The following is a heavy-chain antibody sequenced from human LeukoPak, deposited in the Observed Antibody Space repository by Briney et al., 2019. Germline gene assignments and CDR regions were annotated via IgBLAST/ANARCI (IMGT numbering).Heavy chain of an antibody. CDR3: TLGVVVTTELEY. D-gene: IGHD3-22*01. Sequence: ASVKVSCKASGYTFTSYAMHWVRQAPGQRLEWMGWINAGNGNTKYSQKFQGRVTITRDTSASTAYMELSSLRSEDTAVYYCTLGVVVTTELEYWGQGTLVAVSS. V-gene: IGHV1-3*01. CDR2: INAGNGNT. CDR1: GYTFTSYA. J-gene: IGHJ4*02.